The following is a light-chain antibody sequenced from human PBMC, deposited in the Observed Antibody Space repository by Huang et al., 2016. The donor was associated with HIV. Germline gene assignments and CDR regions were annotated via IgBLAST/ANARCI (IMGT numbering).Light chain of an antibody. CDR1: QSVSRNY. V-gene: IGKV3-20*01. Sequence: EIVLTQSPGTLSLSPGERATLSCRASQSVSRNYLAWYQQKPGQGPRLLIYAASSRATGIPDRFSGSGSGTDFTLTITRLEPEDFAVYYCQQYGSSPQTFGQGTKVEIK. CDR3: QQYGSSPQT. CDR2: AAS. J-gene: IGKJ1*01.